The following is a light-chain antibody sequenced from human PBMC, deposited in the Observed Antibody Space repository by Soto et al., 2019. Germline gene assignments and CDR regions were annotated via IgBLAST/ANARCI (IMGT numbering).Light chain of an antibody. CDR3: RQDYNYPPT. V-gene: IGKV1-6*01. CDR1: QGIRND. CDR2: AAS. Sequence: AIQMTQSPSSLSASVGDRVTITCRASQGIRNDLGWYQQKPGKAPNLLIYAASSLQSGVPSRFSGSGSGTDFTLTISSLQPEDFATYYCRQDYNYPPTFGPGTKVDIK. J-gene: IGKJ3*01.